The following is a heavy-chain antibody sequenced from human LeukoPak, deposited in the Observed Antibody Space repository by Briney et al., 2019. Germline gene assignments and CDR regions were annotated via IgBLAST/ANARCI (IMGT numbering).Heavy chain of an antibody. CDR2: IYYSGST. CDR3: ARLGGRPAVVVPAAMSWLSKTRNLWFGEPEGYFSY. Sequence: SETLSLTCAVYGGSFSGYYWNWIRQPPGKGLEWIGSIYYSGSTYYNPSLKSRVTISVDTSKNQFSLKLSSVTAADTAVYYCARLGGRPAVVVPAAMSWLSKTRNLWFGEPEGYFSYWGQGTLVTVSS. D-gene: IGHD2-2*01. V-gene: IGHV4-34*01. CDR1: GGSFSGYY. J-gene: IGHJ4*02.